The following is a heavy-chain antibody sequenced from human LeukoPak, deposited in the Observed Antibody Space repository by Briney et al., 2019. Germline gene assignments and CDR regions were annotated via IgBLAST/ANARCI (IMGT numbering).Heavy chain of an antibody. CDR2: IYHSGST. Sequence: SETLSLTCAVSGYSISSGYYWGWIRQPPGKGLEWIGSIYHSGSTYYNPSLKSRVTISVDTSKNQFPLKLSSVTAADTAVYYCARDGGDYDSSGYYYSCFDYWGQGTLVTVSS. D-gene: IGHD3-22*01. V-gene: IGHV4-38-2*02. CDR3: ARDGGDYDSSGYYYSCFDY. J-gene: IGHJ4*02. CDR1: GYSISSGYY.